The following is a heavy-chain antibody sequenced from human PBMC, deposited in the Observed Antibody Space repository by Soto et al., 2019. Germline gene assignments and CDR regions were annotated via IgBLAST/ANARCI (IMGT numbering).Heavy chain of an antibody. D-gene: IGHD3-16*01. Sequence: GGSLRLSCAASGFSFSSYGIHWVRQAPGKGLEWVAVISNEGSVQYYADSVKGRFTISRDNSENTVFLQMNSLRREETAVYYCAKEGGTLGTSASYGFDYWGQGSRVTVSS. CDR2: ISNEGSVQ. J-gene: IGHJ4*02. CDR1: GFSFSSYG. CDR3: AKEGGTLGTSASYGFDY. V-gene: IGHV3-30*18.